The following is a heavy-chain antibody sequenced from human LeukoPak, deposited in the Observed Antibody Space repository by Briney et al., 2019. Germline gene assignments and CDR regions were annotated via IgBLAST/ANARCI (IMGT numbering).Heavy chain of an antibody. V-gene: IGHV3-23*01. J-gene: IGHJ4*02. CDR2: ISGSGGST. D-gene: IGHD6-19*01. Sequence: GGSLRLSCAASGFTFSSYAMSWVRQAPGKGLEWVSAISGSGGSTYYADSVKGRFTISRDNSKNTLYLQMNSLRAEDTAVYYCAKPRELGIAVTWFDYWGQGTLVTVSS. CDR3: AKPRELGIAVTWFDY. CDR1: GFTFSSYA.